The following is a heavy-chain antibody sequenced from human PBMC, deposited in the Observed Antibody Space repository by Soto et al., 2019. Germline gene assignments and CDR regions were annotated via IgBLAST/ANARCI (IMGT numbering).Heavy chain of an antibody. CDR1: GFAFGDYG. CDR2: ISSDGNNK. D-gene: IGHD6-13*01. J-gene: IGHJ6*02. V-gene: IGHV3-30*18. CDR3: AKNHLGKPFYYYYIMDA. Sequence: ESGGGVVQPGRSLRLSCAASGFAFGDYGMHWVRQAPGKGLEWVAIISSDGNNKYYADSVKGRFTISRDNSQNTLFLQMNSLRADDTALYYCAKNHLGKPFYYYYIMDAWGQGTTVTVSS.